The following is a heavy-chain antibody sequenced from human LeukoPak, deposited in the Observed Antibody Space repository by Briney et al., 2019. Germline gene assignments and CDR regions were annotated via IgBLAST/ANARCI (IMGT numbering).Heavy chain of an antibody. Sequence: SETLSLTCAVYGGSFSGYYWSWIRQPPGKGLEWIREINHSGSTNYNPSLKSRVTISVDTSKNQFSLKLSSVTAADTAVYYCARGRDYDSSGYYYPNWGQGTLVTVSS. CDR2: INHSGST. CDR1: GGSFSGYY. J-gene: IGHJ4*02. V-gene: IGHV4-34*01. CDR3: ARGRDYDSSGYYYPN. D-gene: IGHD3-22*01.